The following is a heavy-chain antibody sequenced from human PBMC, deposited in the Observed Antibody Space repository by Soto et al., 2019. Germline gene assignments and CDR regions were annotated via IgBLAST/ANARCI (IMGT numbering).Heavy chain of an antibody. CDR2: IFYSGST. J-gene: IGHJ6*02. Sequence: PSETLSLTCTVSSGSITSTNYYWGWIRQPPGKGLERIGSIFYSGSTYYNPSLKSRVTISVDTSKNQFSLKLSSVTAADTAMYYCVCIFSGGYSYGLYYYGMDVWGQGTTVTVS. V-gene: IGHV4-39*01. D-gene: IGHD5-18*01. CDR1: SGSITSTNYY. CDR3: VCIFSGGYSYGLYYYGMDV.